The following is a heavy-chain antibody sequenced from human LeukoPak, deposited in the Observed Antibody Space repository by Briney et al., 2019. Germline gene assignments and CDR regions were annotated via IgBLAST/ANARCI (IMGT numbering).Heavy chain of an antibody. D-gene: IGHD4-17*01. CDR2: ISSSGSTI. CDR1: GFTFSSYE. J-gene: IGHJ4*02. CDR3: ARNRGEPLDY. Sequence: PGGSLRLSCAASGFTFSSYEMNWVRQAPGQGLEWVACISSSGSTIYYADTVQGRVTISRHNAKNSLYLQMNSLRAEDTAVYYCARNRGEPLDYWDQGTLVTVSS. V-gene: IGHV3-48*03.